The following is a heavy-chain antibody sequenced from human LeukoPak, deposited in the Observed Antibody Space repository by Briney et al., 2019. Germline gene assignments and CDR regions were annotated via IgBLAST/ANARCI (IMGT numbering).Heavy chain of an antibody. CDR1: GYTFTGYY. V-gene: IGHV1-2*02. CDR2: INPNSGST. Sequence: ASVTVSCKASGYTFTGYYMHWVRQAPGQGLEWIGWINPNSGSTNYAQKFQGRVTMTRDTSISTAYMELSRLRSDDTAVYYCARSSGSYPYNWSDPWGQGTLVTVSS. J-gene: IGHJ5*02. D-gene: IGHD1-26*01. CDR3: ARSSGSYPYNWSDP.